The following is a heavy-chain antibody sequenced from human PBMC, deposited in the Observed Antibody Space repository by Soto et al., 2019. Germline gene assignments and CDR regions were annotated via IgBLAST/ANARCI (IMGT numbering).Heavy chain of an antibody. D-gene: IGHD3-10*01. CDR1: GYSFTSYW. Sequence: GESLKISCKGSGYSFTSYWIGWVRQMPGKGLEWMGIIYPGDSDTRYSPSFQGQVTISADKSISTAYLQWSSLKASDTAMYYCARLWFGELLSDYYYGMDVWGQGTTVTVSS. J-gene: IGHJ6*02. CDR3: ARLWFGELLSDYYYGMDV. V-gene: IGHV5-51*01. CDR2: IYPGDSDT.